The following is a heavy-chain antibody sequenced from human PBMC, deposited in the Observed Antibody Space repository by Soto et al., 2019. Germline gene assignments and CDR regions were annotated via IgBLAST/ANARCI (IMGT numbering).Heavy chain of an antibody. CDR1: GFTFSSYG. J-gene: IGHJ5*02. CDR2: ISYDGSNK. V-gene: IGHV3-30*18. Sequence: GGSLRLSCAASGFTFSSYGMHWVRQAPGKGLEWVAVISYDGSNKYYADSVKGRFTISRDNSKNTLYLQMNSLRAEDTAVYYCAKEASPPYYYDSSGYPISWGQGTLVTVSS. CDR3: AKEASPPYYYDSSGYPIS. D-gene: IGHD3-22*01.